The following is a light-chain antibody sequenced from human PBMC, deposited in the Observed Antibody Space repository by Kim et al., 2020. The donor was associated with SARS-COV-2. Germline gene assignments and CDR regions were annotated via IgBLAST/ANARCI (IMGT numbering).Light chain of an antibody. Sequence: PGTTARITCGGNNIGGKSVHWYQQKPGQAPVLVIYFDSDRPSGIPERFSGSNSGNTATLTIRRVEAGDEADYYCQVWDSSSDHRVFGGGTKLTVL. CDR3: QVWDSSSDHRV. CDR1: NIGGKS. J-gene: IGLJ3*02. CDR2: FDS. V-gene: IGLV3-21*04.